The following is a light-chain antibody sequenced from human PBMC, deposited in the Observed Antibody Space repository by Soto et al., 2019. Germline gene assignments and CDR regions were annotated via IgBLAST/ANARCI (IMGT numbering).Light chain of an antibody. CDR3: QQYNNWPRT. J-gene: IGKJ2*02. CDR2: GAT. CDR1: QSVTSSY. V-gene: IGKV3-15*01. Sequence: PGQRATLSFRASQSVTSSYLAWYQQKPGQAPRLLIHGATTRATGIPARFSGSGSGTEYTLTISNLQAEDFAVYYCQQYNNWPRTFGQGTKVDI.